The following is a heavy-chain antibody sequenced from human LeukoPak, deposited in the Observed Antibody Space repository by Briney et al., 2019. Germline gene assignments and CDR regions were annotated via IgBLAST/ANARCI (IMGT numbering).Heavy chain of an antibody. J-gene: IGHJ4*02. D-gene: IGHD1-26*01. V-gene: IGHV3-30-3*01. CDR2: ISYDGSNK. Sequence: GGSLRLSCAASGFTFSSYAMHWVRQAPGKGLEWVAVISYDGSNKYYADSVEGRFTISRDNSKNTLYLQMNSLRAEDTAVYYCASTEKGIVGAEIDYWGQGTLVTVSS. CDR1: GFTFSSYA. CDR3: ASTEKGIVGAEIDY.